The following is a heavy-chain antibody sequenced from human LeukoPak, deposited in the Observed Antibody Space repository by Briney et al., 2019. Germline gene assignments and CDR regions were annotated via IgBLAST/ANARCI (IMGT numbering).Heavy chain of an antibody. J-gene: IGHJ5*02. D-gene: IGHD4-23*01. CDR1: GYTFTDYF. CDR2: IIPIFSTA. CDR3: ARDLDYGGNSWFDP. V-gene: IGHV1-69*13. Sequence: SVKVSCKAFGYTFTDYFIHWVRHAPGQGLEWMGGIIPIFSTANYAQKFLGRVTITADESTSTVYMELSSLRFEDTAVYYCARDLDYGGNSWFDPWGQGTLVTVSS.